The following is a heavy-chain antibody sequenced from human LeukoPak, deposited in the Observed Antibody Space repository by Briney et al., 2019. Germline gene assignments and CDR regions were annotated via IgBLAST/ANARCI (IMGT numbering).Heavy chain of an antibody. CDR2: VRTGGETT. J-gene: IGHJ4*02. V-gene: IGHV3-48*03. CDR3: ARRGPPDFDY. CDR1: GFIFSNYY. Sequence: PGRSLRLSCVASGFIFSNYYMNWVRQAPGKGLEWISCVRTGGETTYCANSVQGRFTISRDNAQNPLYLQMDDLRVEDTAVYYCARRGPPDFDYWGLGTLVTVSS.